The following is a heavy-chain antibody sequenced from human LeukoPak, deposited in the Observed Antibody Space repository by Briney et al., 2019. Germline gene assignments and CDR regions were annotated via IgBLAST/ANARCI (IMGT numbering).Heavy chain of an antibody. V-gene: IGHV1-24*01. CDR3: ATDITGTTRWFDP. CDR1: GYTLTELS. J-gene: IGHJ5*02. D-gene: IGHD1-7*01. CDR2: FDPEDGET. Sequence: GASVKVSFKVSGYTLTELSMHWVRQAPGKGVEWMGGFDPEDGETIYAQKFQGRVTMTEDTSTDTAYMELSSLRSEDTAVYYCATDITGTTRWFDPWGQGTLVTVSS.